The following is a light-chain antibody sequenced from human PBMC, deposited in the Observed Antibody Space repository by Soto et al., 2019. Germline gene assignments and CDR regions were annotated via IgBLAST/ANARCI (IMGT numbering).Light chain of an antibody. CDR1: SSNIGNNY. CDR3: GTWDTTLSAVV. Sequence: QSVLTQPPSVSAAPGQAVTISCSGGSSNIGNNYVSWFQQLPGTAPKLLIFDNNKRPSGIPDRFSGSTSGTSATLGITGLQTGDEADYYCGTWDTTLSAVVFGGGTKVTVL. CDR2: DNN. V-gene: IGLV1-51*01. J-gene: IGLJ3*02.